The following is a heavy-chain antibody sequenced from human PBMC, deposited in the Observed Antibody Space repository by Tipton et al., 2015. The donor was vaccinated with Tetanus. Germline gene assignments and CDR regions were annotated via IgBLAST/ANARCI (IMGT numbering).Heavy chain of an antibody. J-gene: IGHJ4*02. V-gene: IGHV4-31*03. CDR1: GGSISSGGYY. Sequence: TLSLTCTVSGGSISSGGYYWSWIRQHPGKGLEWIGYIYYSGSTYYNPSLKSRVTISVDTSKNQFSLKLSSVAAADTAVYYCARRTDIAARPRAPPPFHNWGQGTLVTVSS. D-gene: IGHD6-6*01. CDR2: IYYSGST. CDR3: ARRTDIAARPRAPPPFHN.